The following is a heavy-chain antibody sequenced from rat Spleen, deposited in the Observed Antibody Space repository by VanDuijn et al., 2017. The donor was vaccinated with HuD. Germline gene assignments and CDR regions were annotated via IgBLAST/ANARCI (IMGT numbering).Heavy chain of an antibody. Sequence: EVQLVESGGGLVQPGRSMKLSCGASGFTFSDYYMAWVRQAPKKGLEWVATITSGGTNTYYADSVKGRFTISRDIAKSTLYLQMDSLRSEDTATYYCAKGSYYSGDWFTYWGQGTLVTVSS. CDR2: ITSGGTNT. V-gene: IGHV5-25*01. CDR1: GFTFSDYY. CDR3: AKGSYYSGDWFTY. J-gene: IGHJ3*01. D-gene: IGHD1-1*01.